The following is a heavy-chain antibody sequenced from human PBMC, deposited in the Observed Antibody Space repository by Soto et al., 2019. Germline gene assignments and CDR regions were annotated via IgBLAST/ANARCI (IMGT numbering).Heavy chain of an antibody. CDR3: ARESGYSYGCGMDV. CDR1: GFTFSSYG. D-gene: IGHD5-18*01. J-gene: IGHJ6*02. Sequence: QVQLVESGGGVVQPGRSLRLSCAASGFTFSSYGMHWVRQAPGKGLEWVAVIWYDGSNKYYADSVKGRCTISRDNSKNALNPQMTGLRAEDTPVCYCARESGYSYGCGMDVWGQGTTVTVSS. V-gene: IGHV3-33*01. CDR2: IWYDGSNK.